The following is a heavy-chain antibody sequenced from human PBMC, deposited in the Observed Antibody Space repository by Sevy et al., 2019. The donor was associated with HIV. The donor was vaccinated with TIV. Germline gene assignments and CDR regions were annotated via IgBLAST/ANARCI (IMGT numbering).Heavy chain of an antibody. Sequence: ASVKVSCKASGGTFSSYAISWVRQAPGQGLEWMGGIIPIFGTANYAQKFQGRVTITADESTSTAYMELGSLRSEDTAVYYCARDPPLGIAGRGWFDPWGQGTLVTVSS. J-gene: IGHJ5*02. D-gene: IGHD6-13*01. V-gene: IGHV1-69*13. CDR2: IIPIFGTA. CDR1: GGTFSSYA. CDR3: ARDPPLGIAGRGWFDP.